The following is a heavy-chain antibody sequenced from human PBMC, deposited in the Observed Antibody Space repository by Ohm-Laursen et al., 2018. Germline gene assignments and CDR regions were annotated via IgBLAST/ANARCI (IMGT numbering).Heavy chain of an antibody. CDR2: MNPNSGNT. V-gene: IGHV1-8*01. J-gene: IGHJ4*02. CDR1: GYTFTSYD. Sequence: ASVKVSCKASGYTFTSYDINWVRQATGQGLEWMGWMNPNSGNTGYAQKFQGRVTMTRNTSISTAYMELSSLRAEDTAVYYCAKDRGLTVTLDYWGQGTLVTVSS. D-gene: IGHD4-17*01. CDR3: AKDRGLTVTLDY.